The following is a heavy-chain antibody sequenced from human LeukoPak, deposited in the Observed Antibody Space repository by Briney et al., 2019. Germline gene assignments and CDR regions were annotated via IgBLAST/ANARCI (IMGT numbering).Heavy chain of an antibody. CDR1: GFTFSSYA. V-gene: IGHV3-23*01. CDR3: AKDGDVWFGEGCAYYYYHYGMDV. CDR2: ISGSGGST. J-gene: IGHJ6*04. Sequence: AGSLRLSCAASGFTFSSYAMSWVRQAPGKGLEWVSAISGSGGSTYYADSVKGRFTISRDNSKNTLYLQMNSLRAEDTAVYYCAKDGDVWFGEGCAYYYYHYGMDVWGKGATVTVSS. D-gene: IGHD3-10*01.